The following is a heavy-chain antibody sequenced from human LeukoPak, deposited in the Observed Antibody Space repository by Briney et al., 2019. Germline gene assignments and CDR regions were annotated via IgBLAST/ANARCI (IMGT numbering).Heavy chain of an antibody. CDR1: EFTFSNYA. CDR3: ARSGGLQKFDY. J-gene: IGHJ4*02. Sequence: GSLRLSCEASEFTFSNYALHWVRQAPGKGLQWVAVISYDGNTIHYADSVKGRFIISRDTSKNTLYLQMNSLRAEDTAVYYCARSGGLQKFDYWGQGTLVTVSS. V-gene: IGHV3-30-3*01. D-gene: IGHD4-11*01. CDR2: ISYDGNTI.